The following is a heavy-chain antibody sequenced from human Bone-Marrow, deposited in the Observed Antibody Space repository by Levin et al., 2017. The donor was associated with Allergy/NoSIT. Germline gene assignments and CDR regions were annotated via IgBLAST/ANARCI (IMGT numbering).Heavy chain of an antibody. D-gene: IGHD3-3*01. CDR2: IYYLGNT. V-gene: IGHV4-30-4*01. Sequence: KPSETLSLTCTVSGDSVNSGDYYWTWIRQPPGKGLEWIGFIYYLGNTYYNPSLKSRVTISVDTSKNQFSLRLSSVTAADTAVYYCAGRSDGRRSLENWFDPWGQGTLVTVSS. CDR3: AGRSDGRRSLENWFDP. CDR1: GDSVNSGDYY. J-gene: IGHJ5*02.